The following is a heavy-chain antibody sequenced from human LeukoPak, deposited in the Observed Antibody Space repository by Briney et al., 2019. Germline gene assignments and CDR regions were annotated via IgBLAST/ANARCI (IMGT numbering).Heavy chain of an antibody. CDR2: IYYSGST. V-gene: IGHV4-31*03. CDR3: ARDRKPNYCGGDCYSSWYFDP. Sequence: SETLSLTCTVSGGSISSGGYYWSWIRQHPEKGLEWIGYIYYSGSTYYNPSLKSRVTISVDTSKNQFSLKLSSVTAADTAVYYCARDRKPNYCGGDCYSSWYFDPWGRGTLVTVSS. D-gene: IGHD2-21*02. J-gene: IGHJ2*01. CDR1: GGSISSGGYY.